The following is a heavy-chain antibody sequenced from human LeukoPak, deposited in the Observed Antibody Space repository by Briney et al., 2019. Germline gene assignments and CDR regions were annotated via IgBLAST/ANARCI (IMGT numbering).Heavy chain of an antibody. V-gene: IGHV3-15*01. Sequence: GGSLRLSCAASGFTFSNAWMSWVRPAPGKGLEWVVRIKSKTDGGTTDYAAPVKGRFTISRDDSKNTLYLQMNSLKTEDTAVYYCTTVAGTFDYWGQGTLVTVSS. CDR1: GFTFSNAW. J-gene: IGHJ4*02. CDR2: IKSKTDGGTT. D-gene: IGHD6-19*01. CDR3: TTVAGTFDY.